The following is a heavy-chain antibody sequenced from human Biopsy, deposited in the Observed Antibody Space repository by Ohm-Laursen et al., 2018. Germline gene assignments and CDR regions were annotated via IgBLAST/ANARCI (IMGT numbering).Heavy chain of an antibody. J-gene: IGHJ4*02. CDR1: GVSINCGRYY. V-gene: IGHV4-31*11. Sequence: TLSLTCAVSGVSINCGRYYWNWIRHHPGKGLEWIGNIFYSANTYYNPSLKSRVTISVDTSKNQFSLKLSSVTAADTAVYYCARLGSGDYFPTFFDFWGQGALVTVSS. CDR2: IFYSANT. CDR3: ARLGSGDYFPTFFDF. D-gene: IGHD5-12*01.